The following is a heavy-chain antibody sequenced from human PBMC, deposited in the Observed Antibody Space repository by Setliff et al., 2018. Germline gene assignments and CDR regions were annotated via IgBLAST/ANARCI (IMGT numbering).Heavy chain of an antibody. Sequence: PSETLSLTCTVSGGSITSGNNYCSWIRQPAGKGLEWIGRIYSIGSATYNPSLKGRVTISLDRSENEFSLNLKSVTAADTAVYFCAREPSPSDALDIWGQGTMVTVSS. V-gene: IGHV4-61*02. J-gene: IGHJ3*02. CDR2: IYSIGSA. CDR1: GGSITSGNNY. CDR3: AREPSPSDALDI.